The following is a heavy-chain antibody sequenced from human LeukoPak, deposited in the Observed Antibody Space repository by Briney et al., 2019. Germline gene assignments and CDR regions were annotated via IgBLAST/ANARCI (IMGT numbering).Heavy chain of an antibody. D-gene: IGHD2-2*01. V-gene: IGHV4-4*07. Sequence: SETLSLTCTVSGGSISSYYWSWIRQPAGKGLEWIGRIYTSGSTNYNPSLKSRATISMDTSRTQFSLKLSSVTAADTAVYYCARGLVPSAIGSSWFDPWGQGTLVTVSS. CDR1: GGSISSYY. CDR2: IYTSGST. CDR3: ARGLVPSAIGSSWFDP. J-gene: IGHJ5*02.